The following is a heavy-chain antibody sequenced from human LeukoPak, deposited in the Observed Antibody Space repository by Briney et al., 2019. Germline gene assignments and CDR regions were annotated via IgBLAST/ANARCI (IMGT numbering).Heavy chain of an antibody. CDR2: FYYSGSP. J-gene: IGHJ5*02. CDR1: GGSINSYY. D-gene: IGHD2-2*01. Sequence: SETQSLTCTLSGGSINSYYWNWIRHPPGKGLECLGYFYYSGSPNYNPSLKSRVTISVGTSKNQFSLKLTSVTSEDTAVYYCARDRGNCGGTNCYPWFDPWGQGTLVIVTS. V-gene: IGHV4-59*01. CDR3: ARDRGNCGGTNCYPWFDP.